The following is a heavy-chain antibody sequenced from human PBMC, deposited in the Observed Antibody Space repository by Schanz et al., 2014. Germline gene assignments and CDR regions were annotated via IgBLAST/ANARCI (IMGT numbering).Heavy chain of an antibody. Sequence: QVQLVQSGAEVKKPGSSVKVSCKASRSTFSSYTISWVRQAPGQGLEWLGWISADNGNTNYAQRLQGRVTITSDPSANTAYMELRSLRSDDTAHYYCVRVPSRDVSFDLWGRGTLVTVSS. CDR3: VRVPSRDVSFDL. CDR1: RSTFSSYT. V-gene: IGHV1-18*01. D-gene: IGHD3-16*01. J-gene: IGHJ2*01. CDR2: ISADNGNT.